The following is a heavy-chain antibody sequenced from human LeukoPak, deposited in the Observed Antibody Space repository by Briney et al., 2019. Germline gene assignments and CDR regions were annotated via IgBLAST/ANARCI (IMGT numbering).Heavy chain of an antibody. CDR3: ARDESDGYKLGAYAFDI. CDR2: IYASGST. Sequence: SQTLSLTCTVSGGSISSGSYYWIWIRQPAGKGLEWIGRIYASGSTNYNPSLKSRVTISVDTSKNQFSLKLSSVTAADTAVYYCARDESDGYKLGAYAFDIWGQGTMVTVSS. D-gene: IGHD5-24*01. V-gene: IGHV4-61*02. J-gene: IGHJ3*02. CDR1: GGSISSGSYY.